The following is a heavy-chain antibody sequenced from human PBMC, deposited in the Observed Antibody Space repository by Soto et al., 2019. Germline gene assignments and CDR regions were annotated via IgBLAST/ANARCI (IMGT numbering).Heavy chain of an antibody. D-gene: IGHD2-15*01. V-gene: IGHV3-23*01. Sequence: VPLLESGGSLVQPGGSLRLSCSASGFIFSNYAMTWVRQATGKGLEWVATVGSGVSKYYLDSVKGRFTISRDNSRNTVYLQMLSLRAEDTAVYYCAKCRGSGDRRAYRFDAWGQGTLVTVSS. CDR2: VGSGVSK. J-gene: IGHJ5*02. CDR1: GFIFSNYA. CDR3: AKCRGSGDRRAYRFDA.